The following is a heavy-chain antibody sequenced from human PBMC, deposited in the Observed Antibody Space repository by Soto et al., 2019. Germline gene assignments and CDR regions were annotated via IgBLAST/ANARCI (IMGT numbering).Heavy chain of an antibody. CDR2: IKSKTDGGTT. J-gene: IGHJ6*02. D-gene: IGHD5-12*01. Sequence: GGSLRLSCAASGFTFSNAWMNWVRQAPGKGLEWVGRIKSKTDGGTTDYAAPVKGRFTISRDDSKNTLYLQMNSLKTEDTAVYYCTVFRRDGYSGYDFSGLDTKKNYYYYGMDVWGQGTTVTVSS. CDR1: GFTFSNAW. CDR3: TVFRRDGYSGYDFSGLDTKKNYYYYGMDV. V-gene: IGHV3-15*07.